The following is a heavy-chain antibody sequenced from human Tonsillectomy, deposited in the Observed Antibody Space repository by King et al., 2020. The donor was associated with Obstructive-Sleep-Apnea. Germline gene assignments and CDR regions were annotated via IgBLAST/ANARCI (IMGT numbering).Heavy chain of an antibody. CDR2: ISYDGSNK. D-gene: IGHD4/OR15-4a*01. Sequence: VQLVESGGGVVQPGRSLRLSCAASGFTFSSYAMHWVRQAPGKGLEWVAVISYDGSNKYYADSVKGRFTISRDNSKNTLYLQMNSLRAEDTAVYYCARDLYGGNKKGLYYFDYWGQGTLVTVSS. CDR3: ARDLYGGNKKGLYYFDY. CDR1: GFTFSSYA. V-gene: IGHV3-30*04. J-gene: IGHJ4*02.